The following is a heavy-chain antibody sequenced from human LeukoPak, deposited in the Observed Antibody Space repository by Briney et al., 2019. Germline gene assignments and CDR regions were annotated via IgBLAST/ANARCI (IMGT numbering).Heavy chain of an antibody. J-gene: IGHJ4*02. V-gene: IGHV3-23*01. CDR2: INGSGGST. Sequence: GGSLRLSCAASGFTFSSYAMSWVRQAPGKGLEWVSAINGSGGSTYYADSVKGRFTISRDNSKNTLYLQMNSLRAEDTAVYYCARGVPGEGSGSYYFDYWGQGTLVTVSS. CDR1: GFTFSSYA. CDR3: ARGVPGEGSGSYYFDY. D-gene: IGHD3-10*01.